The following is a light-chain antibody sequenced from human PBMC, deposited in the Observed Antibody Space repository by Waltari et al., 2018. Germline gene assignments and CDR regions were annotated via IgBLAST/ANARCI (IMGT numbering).Light chain of an antibody. CDR3: CSYTNTATRVV. CDR2: EVT. V-gene: IGLV2-14*01. J-gene: IGLJ2*01. Sequence: QSALPQPASVSGSPGQSITISCPGTSSALGAYDYVPWYQQHPGKGPTLMIYEVTNRPSGVSDRFSGSKSGNTASLTISGLQAEDEADYYCCSYTNTATRVVFGGGTKLTVL. CDR1: SSALGAYDY.